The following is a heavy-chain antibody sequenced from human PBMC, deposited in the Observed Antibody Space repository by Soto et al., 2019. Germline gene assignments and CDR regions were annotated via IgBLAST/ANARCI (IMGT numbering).Heavy chain of an antibody. CDR3: PIFREPGRSTVFGVVVPGRDAMDV. Sequence: EVQLVETGGGLIQPGGSRRLSCVASGFSVRTNYMTWVRQAPGKGLEWVSVIYTAGHTNYANSVKGRFTVSRDTSQNTVYLPMNSLRPDDTAVYYCPIFREPGRSTVFGVVVPGRDAMDVWGQGPTVTVS. CDR2: IYTAGHT. D-gene: IGHD3-3*01. V-gene: IGHV3-53*02. CDR1: GFSVRTNY. J-gene: IGHJ6*02.